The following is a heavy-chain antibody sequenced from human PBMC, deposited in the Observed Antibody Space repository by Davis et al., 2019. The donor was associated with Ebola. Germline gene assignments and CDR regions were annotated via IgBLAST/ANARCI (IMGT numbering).Heavy chain of an antibody. D-gene: IGHD1-26*01. CDR2: ISSSSTYI. V-gene: IGHV3-21*01. J-gene: IGHJ4*02. CDR3: ARDLKWVVFDY. Sequence: GGSLRLSCAASGFTFKYYSMNWVRQAPGKGLEWVSTISSSSTYIHYADSVKGRFTISRDNAKNSLYLQMDSLRADDTAVYYCARDLKWVVFDYWGQGTLVTVSS. CDR1: GFTFKYYS.